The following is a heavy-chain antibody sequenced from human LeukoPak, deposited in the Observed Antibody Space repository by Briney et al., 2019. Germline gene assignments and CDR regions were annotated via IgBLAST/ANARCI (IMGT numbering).Heavy chain of an antibody. CDR1: GVIVSRNF. J-gene: IGHJ5*02. Sequence: GGSLRLSCAASGVIVSRNFMSWVRQAPGKGLQWVAIMYAGGTTDYSDSVRGRFHISRDSSNNTLSLQINSLRVEDTAVYYYARGSGSGWPLDRWGQGALVTVSS. CDR3: ARGSGSGWPLDR. D-gene: IGHD6-19*01. V-gene: IGHV3-53*01. CDR2: MYAGGTT.